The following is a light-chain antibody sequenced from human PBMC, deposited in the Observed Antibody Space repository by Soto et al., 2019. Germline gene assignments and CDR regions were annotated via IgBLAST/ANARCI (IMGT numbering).Light chain of an antibody. J-gene: IGKJ1*01. Sequence: EIVLTQSPGTLSLSPGERATLSCRASQSVRSSYLAWYQQKLGQAPRLLIYGVSNRATGIPDRFSGSGSGTDFPLTISRLESDEFPGYYCQQYCTSPRTFGQGTKVEIK. V-gene: IGKV3-20*01. CDR2: GVS. CDR1: QSVRSSY. CDR3: QQYCTSPRT.